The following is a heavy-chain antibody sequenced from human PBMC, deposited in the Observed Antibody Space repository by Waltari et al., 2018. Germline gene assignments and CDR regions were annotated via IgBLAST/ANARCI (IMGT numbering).Heavy chain of an antibody. V-gene: IGHV1-8*03. CDR2: MNPNSGNT. J-gene: IGHJ4*02. CDR3: ARVLYERDFWSGYTGRYFDY. CDR1: GYTFTRYD. D-gene: IGHD3-3*01. Sequence: QVQLVQSGAEVKKPGASVKVSCKASGYTFTRYDINWVRQATGQGREWMGWMNPNSGNTGYAQKFQGRVTITRNTSISTAYMELSSLRSEDTAVYYCARVLYERDFWSGYTGRYFDYWGQGTLVTVSS.